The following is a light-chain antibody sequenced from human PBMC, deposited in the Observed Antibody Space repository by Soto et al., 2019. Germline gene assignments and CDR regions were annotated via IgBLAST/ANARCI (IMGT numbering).Light chain of an antibody. V-gene: IGKV3-20*01. Sequence: EIVLTQSPGTLSLSPGERATLSCRASQSVSSSYLAWYQQKPGQAPRLLIYGASSRTTGIPDRFSGSVSGTDFTLTISRLEPEDFAVYYGQQYGSSPPLYTFGQGTKLEIK. CDR3: QQYGSSPPLYT. CDR1: QSVSSSY. J-gene: IGKJ2*01. CDR2: GAS.